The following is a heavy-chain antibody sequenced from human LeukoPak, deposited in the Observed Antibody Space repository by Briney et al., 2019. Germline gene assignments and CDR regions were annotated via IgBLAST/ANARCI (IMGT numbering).Heavy chain of an antibody. CDR2: IYTSGST. Sequence: TTSETLSLTCTVSGGSISSYYWSWIRQPPGKGLEWIGRIYTSGSTNYNPSLKSRVTMSVDTSKNQFSLKLSSVTAADTAVYYCASHSGSHNDAFDIWGQGTMVTVSS. V-gene: IGHV4-4*07. CDR3: ASHSGSHNDAFDI. CDR1: GGSISSYY. J-gene: IGHJ3*02. D-gene: IGHD1-26*01.